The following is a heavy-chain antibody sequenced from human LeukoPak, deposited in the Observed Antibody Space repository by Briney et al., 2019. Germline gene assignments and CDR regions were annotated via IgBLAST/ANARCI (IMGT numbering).Heavy chain of an antibody. D-gene: IGHD3-10*01. CDR1: GGSISSYY. CDR2: IHSSGST. V-gene: IGHV4-59*01. J-gene: IGHJ6*02. CDR3: ARACGSGSYYNYYYYGMDV. Sequence: ETLSLTCTVAGGSISSYYWSWIRQPPGKGLEWIAYIHSSGSTNYNPSLKSRVTISVDTSKNQFSLKLSSVTAADTAVYYCARACGSGSYYNYYYYGMDVWGQGTTVTVSS.